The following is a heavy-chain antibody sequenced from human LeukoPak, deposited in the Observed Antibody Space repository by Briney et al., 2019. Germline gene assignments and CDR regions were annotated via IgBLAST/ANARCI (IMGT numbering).Heavy chain of an antibody. D-gene: IGHD3-3*01. V-gene: IGHV1-18*01. CDR1: GYTFTSYG. CDR3: ARGGYYDFWSGPDPGGFITGYYGMDV. Sequence: GASVKVSRKASGYTFTSYGISWVRQAPGQGLEWMGWISAYNGNTNYAQKLQGRVTMTTDTSTSTAYMELRSLRSDDTAVYYCARGGYYDFWSGPDPGGFITGYYGMDVWGQGTTVTVSS. CDR2: ISAYNGNT. J-gene: IGHJ6*02.